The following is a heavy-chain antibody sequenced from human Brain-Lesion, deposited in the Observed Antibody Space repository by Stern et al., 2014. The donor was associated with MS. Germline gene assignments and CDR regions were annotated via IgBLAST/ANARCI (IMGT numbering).Heavy chain of an antibody. D-gene: IGHD5-12*01. CDR2: IFPRDSNT. CDR1: GYLFDDYW. V-gene: IGHV5-51*03. J-gene: IGHJ4*02. CDR3: ARSPATPSGYDRFDY. Sequence: EVQLEESGAEVKKPGESLKISCEASGYLFDDYWIGWVRQMSGRGLELVAIIFPRDSNTRYSPSVQGQVTISADKSISTAYLQWSGLKPSDPAIYYGARSPATPSGYDRFDYWGQGALVTVSS.